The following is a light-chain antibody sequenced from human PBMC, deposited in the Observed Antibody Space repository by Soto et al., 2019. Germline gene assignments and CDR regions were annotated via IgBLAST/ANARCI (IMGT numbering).Light chain of an antibody. CDR2: SNN. J-gene: IGLJ2*01. Sequence: QSVLTQPPSASGTPGQRVTISCSGSSSNIGSNTVNWYQQLPGTAPKLLIYSNNQRPSGVPDRFSGSKSGTSASLAISGLQSEDDADYYCAAWDDSLVVFGGGTKLTVL. V-gene: IGLV1-44*01. CDR1: SSNIGSNT. CDR3: AAWDDSLVV.